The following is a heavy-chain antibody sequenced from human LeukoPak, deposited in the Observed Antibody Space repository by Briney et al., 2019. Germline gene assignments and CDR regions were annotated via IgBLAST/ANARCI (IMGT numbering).Heavy chain of an antibody. V-gene: IGHV4-39*01. Sequence: SETLSLTCTVSGGSMNNNLYYWGWLRQPPGKGLEWIGNIDYSGSTFYNPSLRSRVTISVDTSRNQFSLNLSSVTATDTAVYYCARAFRGIFGVFEAFDIWGQGTMVTVSS. CDR3: ARAFRGIFGVFEAFDI. CDR2: IDYSGST. CDR1: GGSMNNNLYY. J-gene: IGHJ3*02. D-gene: IGHD3-3*01.